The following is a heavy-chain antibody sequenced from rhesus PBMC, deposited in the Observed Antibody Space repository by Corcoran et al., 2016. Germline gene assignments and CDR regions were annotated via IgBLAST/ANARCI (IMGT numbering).Heavy chain of an antibody. J-gene: IGHJ4*01. V-gene: IGHV4-160*01. Sequence: QVQLQESVPRLVKPSETLSLPCAVSGGSFSSSCWGLIRQPPGKGREWIGSFYGSSGSTEYNPSRKSRATISRDTSKNQFSRKLSSVTAADTAVYYCARAHPWFPTYYFDYWGQGVLVTVSS. CDR2: FYGSSGST. CDR1: GGSFSSSC. D-gene: IGHD2-21*01. CDR3: ARAHPWFPTYYFDY.